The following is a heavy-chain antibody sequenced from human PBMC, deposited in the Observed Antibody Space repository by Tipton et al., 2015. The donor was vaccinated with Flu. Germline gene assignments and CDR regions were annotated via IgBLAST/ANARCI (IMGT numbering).Heavy chain of an antibody. CDR2: IYYSGST. CDR1: GGSISSYY. CDR3: ARAPPEYYDSSGYPHFDY. Sequence: TLSLTCTVSGGSISSYYWSWIRQPPGKGLEWIGYIYYSGSTNYNPSLKGRVTISVDTSKNQFSLKLSSVTAADTAVYYCARAPPEYYDSSGYPHFDYWGQGTLVTVSS. D-gene: IGHD3-22*01. V-gene: IGHV4-59*01. J-gene: IGHJ4*02.